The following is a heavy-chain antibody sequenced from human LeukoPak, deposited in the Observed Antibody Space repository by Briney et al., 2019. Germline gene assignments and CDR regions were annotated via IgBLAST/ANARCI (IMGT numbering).Heavy chain of an antibody. V-gene: IGHV3-23*01. J-gene: IGHJ6*02. D-gene: IGHD2-2*02. Sequence: GGSLRLSCAASGFTFSSYAMSWVRQAPGKGLEWVSAISGSGDIRYYTDSVKGRFTISRDNSKNTVYLQMNSLRAEDTAVYYCARGPAAISSHTMDVWGQGTTVTVSS. CDR2: ISGSGDIR. CDR1: GFTFSSYA. CDR3: ARGPAAISSHTMDV.